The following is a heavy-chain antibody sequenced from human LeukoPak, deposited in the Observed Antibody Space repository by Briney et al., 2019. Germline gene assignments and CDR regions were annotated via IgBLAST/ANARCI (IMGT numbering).Heavy chain of an antibody. CDR2: INHSGST. CDR3: ARDSSSGRDY. Sequence: SETLSLTCAVYGGSFSGYYWSWIRQPPGKGLEWIGEINHSGSTNYNPSLKSRVTIPVDTSKNQFSLKLSSVTAADTAVYYCARDSSSGRDYWGQGTLVTVSS. V-gene: IGHV4-34*01. CDR1: GGSFSGYY. J-gene: IGHJ4*02. D-gene: IGHD3-3*01.